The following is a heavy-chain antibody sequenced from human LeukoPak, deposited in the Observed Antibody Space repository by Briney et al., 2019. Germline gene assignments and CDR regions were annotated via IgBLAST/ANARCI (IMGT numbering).Heavy chain of an antibody. J-gene: IGHJ3*02. CDR1: GFTFSAYW. Sequence: GGSLRLSCEASGFTFSAYWMSWVRQAPGKGLEWVSGISWNSGSIGYADSVKGRFTISRDNAKNSLYLQMNSLRAEDMALYYCAKGYDSRKGNAFDIWGQGTMVTVSS. CDR2: ISWNSGSI. V-gene: IGHV3-9*03. CDR3: AKGYDSRKGNAFDI. D-gene: IGHD3-22*01.